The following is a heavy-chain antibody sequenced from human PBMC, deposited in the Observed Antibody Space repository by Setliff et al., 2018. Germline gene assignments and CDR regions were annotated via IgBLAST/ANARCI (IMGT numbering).Heavy chain of an antibody. D-gene: IGHD2-15*01. CDR2: ISAYNGNT. Sequence: ASVKVSCKASGYTFTSYGISWVRQAPGQGLEWMGWISAYNGNTNYAQKLQGRVTMTTDISTSTAYMELRSLRSDDTAVYYCARDLVGYCSGGSCYDWDYWGQGTLVTVSS. J-gene: IGHJ4*02. V-gene: IGHV1-18*01. CDR3: ARDLVGYCSGGSCYDWDY. CDR1: GYTFTSYG.